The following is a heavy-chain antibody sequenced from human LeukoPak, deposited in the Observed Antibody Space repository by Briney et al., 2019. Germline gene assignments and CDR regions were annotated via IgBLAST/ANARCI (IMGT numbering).Heavy chain of an antibody. CDR3: AINYYDSSGYFVDY. Sequence: GGSLRLSCAASGFTFSSYWMSWVRQAPGKGLEWVANIKQDGSEKYYVDSVKGRFTISRDNAKNSLYLQMNSLRAEDTAVYYCAINYYDSSGYFVDYWGQGTLVTVSS. CDR2: IKQDGSEK. V-gene: IGHV3-7*03. CDR1: GFTFSSYW. J-gene: IGHJ4*02. D-gene: IGHD3-22*01.